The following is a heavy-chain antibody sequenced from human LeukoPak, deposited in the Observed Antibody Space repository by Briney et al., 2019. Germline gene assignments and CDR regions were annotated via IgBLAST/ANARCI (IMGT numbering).Heavy chain of an antibody. CDR3: ARGYDYVWGSYGY. D-gene: IGHD3-16*01. V-gene: IGHV3-66*02. Sequence: GGSLRLSCAASGFTVSSNYMSWVRQAPGKGLEWVSVIYSGGSTYYADSVKGRLTISRDNSKNTLYLQMNSLRAEDMAVYYCARGYDYVWGSYGYWGQGTLVTVSS. CDR1: GFTVSSNY. CDR2: IYSGGST. J-gene: IGHJ4*02.